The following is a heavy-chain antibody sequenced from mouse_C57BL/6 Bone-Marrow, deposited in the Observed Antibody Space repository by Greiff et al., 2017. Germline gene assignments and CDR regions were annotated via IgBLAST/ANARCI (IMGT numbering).Heavy chain of an antibody. CDR2: ISDGGSYT. CDR1: GFTFSSYA. J-gene: IGHJ4*01. Sequence: EVQGVESGGGLVKPGGSLKLSCAASGFTFSSYAMSWVRQTPEKRLEWVATISDGGSYTYYPDNVKGRFTISRDNAKNNLYLQMRHLKSEDTAMYYCARDGDAMDYWGQGTSVTVSS. CDR3: ARDGDAMDY. V-gene: IGHV5-4*01.